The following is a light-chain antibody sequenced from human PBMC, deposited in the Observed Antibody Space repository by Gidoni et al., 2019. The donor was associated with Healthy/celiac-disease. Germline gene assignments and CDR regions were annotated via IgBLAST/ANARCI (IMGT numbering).Light chain of an antibody. CDR1: QSISSY. V-gene: IGKV1-39*01. CDR3: QQSYSTLT. J-gene: IGKJ4*01. CDR2: AAS. Sequence: TQMPQSPSSLSASVGYRVTITSCASQSISSYLNWYQQKPGKAPKLLIYAASSLQSGVPSRFSGSGSGTDFTLTISSLQPEDFATYYCQQSYSTLTFGGGTKVEIK.